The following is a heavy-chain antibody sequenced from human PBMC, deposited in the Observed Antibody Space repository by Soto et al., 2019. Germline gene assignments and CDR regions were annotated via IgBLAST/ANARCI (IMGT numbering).Heavy chain of an antibody. J-gene: IGHJ3*02. CDR3: ASADCSGGSCYSEDDAFDI. Sequence: HPAGSLRHSCASSGFTFSSYGMHRVRQAPGKGLERVAVIWYDGSNKYYADSVKGRFTISRDNSKNTLYLQMNSLRAEDTAVYYCASADCSGGSCYSEDDAFDIWGQGTMVTVSS. V-gene: IGHV3-33*01. CDR2: IWYDGSNK. D-gene: IGHD2-15*01. CDR1: GFTFSSYG.